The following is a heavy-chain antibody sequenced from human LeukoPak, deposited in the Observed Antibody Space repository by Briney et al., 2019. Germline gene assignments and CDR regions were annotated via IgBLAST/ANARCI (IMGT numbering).Heavy chain of an antibody. D-gene: IGHD3-22*01. J-gene: IGHJ3*02. Sequence: PEASVKVSCKASGYTFTGYYMHWVRQAPGKGLEWMGGFDPEDGETIYAQKFQGRVTMTEDTSTDTAYMELSSLRSEDTAVYYCATGLYDSSGYDAFDIWGQGTMVTVSS. CDR1: GYTFTGYY. V-gene: IGHV1-24*01. CDR3: ATGLYDSSGYDAFDI. CDR2: FDPEDGET.